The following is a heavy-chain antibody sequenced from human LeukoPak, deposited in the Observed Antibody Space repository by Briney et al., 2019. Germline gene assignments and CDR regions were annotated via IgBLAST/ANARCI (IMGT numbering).Heavy chain of an antibody. CDR3: ARDGRGYSSSWFDY. CDR2: ISSSGSTI. V-gene: IGHV3-48*04. J-gene: IGHJ4*02. D-gene: IGHD6-13*01. CDR1: GFTFSSYG. Sequence: GGSLRLSCAASGFTFSSYGMHWVRQAPGKGLEWVSYISSSGSTIYYADSVKGRFTISRDNAKNSLYLQMNSLRAEDTAVYYCARDGRGYSSSWFDYWGQGTLVTVSS.